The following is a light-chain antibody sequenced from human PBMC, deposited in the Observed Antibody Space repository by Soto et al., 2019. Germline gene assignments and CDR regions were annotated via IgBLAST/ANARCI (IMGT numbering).Light chain of an antibody. J-gene: IGLJ1*01. CDR1: SSDVGGYNY. Sequence: QSVLTQPASVSGSPGQSITISCTGTSSDVGGYNYVSWYQQHPGKAPKLMIYDVSDRPSGISNRFSGSKSGNTASLTISELQAEDEADYYCSSYTSSSTPLFVFGTGNEVPVL. CDR3: SSYTSSSTPLFV. V-gene: IGLV2-14*01. CDR2: DVS.